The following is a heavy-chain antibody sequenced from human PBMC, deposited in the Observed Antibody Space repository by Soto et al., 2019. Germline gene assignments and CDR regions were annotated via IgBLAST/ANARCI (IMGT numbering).Heavy chain of an antibody. J-gene: IGHJ3*02. CDR3: AREKGASGDGDAFDI. V-gene: IGHV1-2*04. CDR2: INPNSGGT. D-gene: IGHD1-26*01. CDR1: GYTFTGYY. Sequence: ASVKVSCKASGYTFTGYYMHWVRQAPGQGLEWMGWINPNSGGTNYAQKFQGWVTMTRDTSISTAYMELSRLRSDDTAVYYCAREKGASGDGDAFDIWGQGTMVTASS.